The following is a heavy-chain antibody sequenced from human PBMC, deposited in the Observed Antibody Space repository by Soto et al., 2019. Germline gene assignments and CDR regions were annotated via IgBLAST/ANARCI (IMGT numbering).Heavy chain of an antibody. D-gene: IGHD6-6*01. CDR2: IYSNGNT. Sequence: PSETLSLTCSVSSDSMNSGGYYWSWIRQHPGKGLEWIGYIYSNGNTYYNPSLKSRVTISVDTSKNQFSLNLTSVTAADTAVYYCARRGGSSSGYYYYAMDVWVQGTTVT. CDR1: SDSMNSGGYY. CDR3: ARRGGSSSGYYYYAMDV. J-gene: IGHJ6*02. V-gene: IGHV4-31*03.